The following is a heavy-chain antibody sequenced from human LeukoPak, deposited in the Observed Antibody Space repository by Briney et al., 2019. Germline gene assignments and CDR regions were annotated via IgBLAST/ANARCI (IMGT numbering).Heavy chain of an antibody. CDR1: GGSLSSGGYS. CDR2: IYHSGST. V-gene: IGHV4-30-2*01. CDR3: ARSITMVRGVIGSLYYYGMDV. J-gene: IGHJ6*04. Sequence: SETLSLTCAVSGGSLSSGGYSWSWVRQPPGTGLEWIGYIYHSGSTYYNPSLKSRVTISVDRSKNQFSLKLSSVTAADTAVYYCARSITMVRGVIGSLYYYGMDVWGKGTTVTVSS. D-gene: IGHD3-10*01.